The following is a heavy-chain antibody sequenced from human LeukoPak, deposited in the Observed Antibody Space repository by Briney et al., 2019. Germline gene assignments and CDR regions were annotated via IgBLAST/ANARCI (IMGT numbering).Heavy chain of an antibody. Sequence: GASVKVSCRASGGTFSSYAISWVRQAPGQGLEWMGGIIPIFGTANYAQKFQGRVTITADESTSTAYMELSSLRSEDTAVYYCARAVRKWLQLGYYFDYWGQGTLVTVSS. J-gene: IGHJ4*02. V-gene: IGHV1-69*13. CDR1: GGTFSSYA. CDR3: ARAVRKWLQLGYYFDY. CDR2: IIPIFGTA. D-gene: IGHD5-24*01.